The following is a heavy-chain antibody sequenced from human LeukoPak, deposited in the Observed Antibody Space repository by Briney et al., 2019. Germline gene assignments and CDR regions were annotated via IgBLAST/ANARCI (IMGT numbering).Heavy chain of an antibody. V-gene: IGHV4-59*08. CDR3: ASVGQWLNEYFDY. CDR1: GGSISSYY. J-gene: IGHJ4*02. D-gene: IGHD6-19*01. CDR2: IYYSGST. Sequence: PSETLSLTCTVSGGSISSYYWSWIRQPPGKGLEWIGYIYYSGSTNYNPSLKSRVTISVDTSKNQFSLKLSSVTAADTAVYYCASVGQWLNEYFDYWGQGTLVTVSS.